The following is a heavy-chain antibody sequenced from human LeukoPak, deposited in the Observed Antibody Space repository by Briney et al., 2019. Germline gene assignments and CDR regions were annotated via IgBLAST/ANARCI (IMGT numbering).Heavy chain of an antibody. CDR1: GFTFSSYW. CDR2: IKQDGSEK. CDR3: ARRYFDWLLAEDYFDY. D-gene: IGHD3-9*01. J-gene: IGHJ4*02. Sequence: GGSLRLSCAASGFTFSSYWMSWVRQAPGKGLEWVANIKQDGSEKYYVDSVKGRFTISRDNAKNSLYLQMNSLRAEDTAVYYCARRYFDWLLAEDYFDYWGQGTLVTVSS. V-gene: IGHV3-7*01.